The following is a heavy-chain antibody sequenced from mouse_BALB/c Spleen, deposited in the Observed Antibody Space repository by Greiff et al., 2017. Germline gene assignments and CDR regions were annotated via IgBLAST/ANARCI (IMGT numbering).Heavy chain of an antibody. V-gene: IGHV1-80*01. Sequence: VKLVESGAELVRPGSSVKISCKASGYAFSSYWMNWVKQRPGQGLEWIGQIYPGDGDTNYNGKFKGKATLTADKSSSTAYMQLSSLTSEDSAVYFCARDYYYGSSYDWFAYWGQGTLVTVSA. J-gene: IGHJ3*01. CDR3: ARDYYYGSSYDWFAY. CDR1: GYAFSSYW. D-gene: IGHD1-1*01. CDR2: IYPGDGDT.